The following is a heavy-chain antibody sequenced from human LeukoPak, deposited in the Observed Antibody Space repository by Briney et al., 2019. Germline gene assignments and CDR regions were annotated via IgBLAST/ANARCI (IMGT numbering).Heavy chain of an antibody. J-gene: IGHJ4*02. D-gene: IGHD1-1*01. CDR3: ATYKRGIPHEY. Sequence: KPPETLSLTCTVSGVPISGSIYYWGWIRQPPGKGLEWIATMHYSGSTYYNPSLKSRVTISVDTSKNQVSLKLTSVIAADTAVYYCATYKRGIPHEYWGQGTLVTVSS. V-gene: IGHV4-39*01. CDR1: GVPISGSIYY. CDR2: MHYSGST.